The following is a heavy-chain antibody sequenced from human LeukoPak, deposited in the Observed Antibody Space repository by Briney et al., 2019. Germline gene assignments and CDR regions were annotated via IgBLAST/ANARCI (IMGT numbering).Heavy chain of an antibody. CDR2: ISGSSSHT. V-gene: IGHV3-23*01. CDR3: VRSPTYYNMDV. CDR1: GFTFSIYA. D-gene: IGHD1-26*01. Sequence: PGGSLRLSCAASGFTFSIYAMSWVRQAPGKGLEWVSGISGSSSHTMDADSVRGRFTISRDHSQSTVDLQMNTLGGADTAVYYCVRSPTYYNMDVWGKGTTVTVSS. J-gene: IGHJ6*03.